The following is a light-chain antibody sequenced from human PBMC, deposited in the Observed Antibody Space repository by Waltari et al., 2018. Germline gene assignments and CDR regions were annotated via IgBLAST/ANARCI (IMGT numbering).Light chain of an antibody. Sequence: EVVLTQFPDTLSLSPGEGATLSCRASQSISSSYLDWYQQRPGQAPRLLLYGAAKRATGIPDRFSGSGSRTDFTLTISRLEPEDFAVYYCQQYGNSVWTFGQGTKVEVK. V-gene: IGKV3-20*01. J-gene: IGKJ1*01. CDR3: QQYGNSVWT. CDR2: GAA. CDR1: QSISSSY.